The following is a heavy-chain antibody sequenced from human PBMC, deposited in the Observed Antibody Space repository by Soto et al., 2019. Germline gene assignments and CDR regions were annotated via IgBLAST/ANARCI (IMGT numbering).Heavy chain of an antibody. CDR3: SRDYYVFWSGYHVPPPIDY. V-gene: IGHV1-18*01. CDR2: ISAYNGNT. Sequence: QVQLVQSGADVKKPGASVKVSCKASGYTFTNYGITWVRQAPGQGLEWMGWISAYNGNTIYAQKLQGRLTMTTDTSTSTAYMELRSLRSDDTAVYYCSRDYYVFWSGYHVPPPIDYWGQGTLVTVSS. D-gene: IGHD3-3*01. CDR1: GYTFTNYG. J-gene: IGHJ4*02.